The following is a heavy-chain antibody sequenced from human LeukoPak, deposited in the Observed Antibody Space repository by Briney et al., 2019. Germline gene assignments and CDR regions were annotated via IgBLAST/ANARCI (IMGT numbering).Heavy chain of an antibody. V-gene: IGHV3-23*01. CDR2: ISGSGGST. CDR3: AKSLMIVVVLLPASFDY. Sequence: GGSLRLSCAASGFTFSSYAMSWVRQAPGKGLEWVSAISGSGGSTYYADSVKGRFTISRDNSKNTLYLQMNSLRAEDTAVYYCAKSLMIVVVLLPASFDYWGQGTLVTVSS. J-gene: IGHJ4*02. D-gene: IGHD3-22*01. CDR1: GFTFSSYA.